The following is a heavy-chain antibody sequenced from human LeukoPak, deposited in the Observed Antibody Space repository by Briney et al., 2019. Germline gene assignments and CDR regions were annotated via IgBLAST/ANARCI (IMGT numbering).Heavy chain of an antibody. D-gene: IGHD3-22*01. J-gene: IGHJ6*02. CDR1: GGSISSGGYY. CDR3: ARGEFVVSNGMDV. V-gene: IGHV4-31*03. Sequence: SETLSLTCTVSGGSISSGGYYWSWIRQHPGKGLEWIGYIYYSGSTYYNPSLKSRVTISVDTSKNQFSLKLSSVTAADTAVYYCARGEFVVSNGMDVWGQGTTVTVSS. CDR2: IYYSGST.